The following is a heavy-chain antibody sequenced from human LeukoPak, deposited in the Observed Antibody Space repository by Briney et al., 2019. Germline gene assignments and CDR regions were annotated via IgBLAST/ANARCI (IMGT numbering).Heavy chain of an antibody. D-gene: IGHD3-10*01. V-gene: IGHV4-61*02. CDR2: ISSSGST. Sequence: SQTLSLTCTVSGDSISSGDYYWSWIRQPAGKGLEWIGRISSSGSTNYNPSLKSRVTISVDTSKNQFSLKLNSVTAADTAVYYCAREERTLLWFRTDYYYMDVWGKGTTVTVSS. CDR1: GDSISSGDYY. CDR3: AREERTLLWFRTDYYYMDV. J-gene: IGHJ6*03.